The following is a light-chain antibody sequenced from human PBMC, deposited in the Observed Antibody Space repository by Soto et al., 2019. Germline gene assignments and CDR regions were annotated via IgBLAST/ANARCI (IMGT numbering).Light chain of an antibody. CDR2: GAS. Sequence: EIVLTQSPGTLSLSPGERATLSCRASQSVSSSYLAWYQQKPGQAPRLLIYGASSRATGIPDRFSGSGSGTDFTRTISSLEPEDVAVYYCQQYGSSPQTFGQGTKVEIK. CDR1: QSVSSSY. CDR3: QQYGSSPQT. V-gene: IGKV3-20*01. J-gene: IGKJ1*01.